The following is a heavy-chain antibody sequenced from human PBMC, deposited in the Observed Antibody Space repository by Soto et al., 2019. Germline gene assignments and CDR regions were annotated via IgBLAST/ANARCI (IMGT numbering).Heavy chain of an antibody. V-gene: IGHV3-74*01. CDR2: INSDGTTI. D-gene: IGHD3-10*01. Sequence: GGSLRLSCAASGFNFGPFWMHWVRQAPGKGLEWVSHINSDGTTILYADSVEGRFTISRDNAQSTLFLQMNSLRVEDTAVYYCVRDRGNPDSFNIGGQGTMVTVSS. CDR3: VRDRGNPDSFNI. CDR1: GFNFGPFW. J-gene: IGHJ3*02.